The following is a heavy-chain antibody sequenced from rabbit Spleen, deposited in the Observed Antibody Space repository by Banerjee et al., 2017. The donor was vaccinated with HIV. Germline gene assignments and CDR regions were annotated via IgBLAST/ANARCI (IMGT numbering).Heavy chain of an antibody. CDR3: ARDLTNVIGWNFGL. J-gene: IGHJ4*01. V-gene: IGHV1S45*01. CDR2: INAVTGKA. Sequence: QQQLVESGGDLVQPEGSLTVTCTASGLDFSGDSYDSYMCWVRQAPGKGLEWIACINAVTGKAVYASWAKGRFPFSKTSSTTVTLQMTSLTAADTATYFCARDLTNVIGWNFGLWGPGTLVTVS. CDR1: GLDFSGDSY. D-gene: IGHD1-1*01.